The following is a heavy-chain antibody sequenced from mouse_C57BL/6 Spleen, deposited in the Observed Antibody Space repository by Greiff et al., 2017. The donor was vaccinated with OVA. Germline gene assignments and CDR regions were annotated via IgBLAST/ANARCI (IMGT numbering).Heavy chain of an antibody. CDR2: IYPGSGST. CDR3: ARFAIYYAHFDY. Sequence: QVQLQQPGAELVKPGASVKMSCKASGYTFTSYWITWVKQRTGQGLEWIGDIYPGSGSTNYNEKFKSKATLTVDTSSSTAYMQLSSLTSEDSAVYYCARFAIYYAHFDYWGQGTTLTVSS. J-gene: IGHJ2*01. V-gene: IGHV1-55*01. CDR1: GYTFTSYW. D-gene: IGHD2-1*01.